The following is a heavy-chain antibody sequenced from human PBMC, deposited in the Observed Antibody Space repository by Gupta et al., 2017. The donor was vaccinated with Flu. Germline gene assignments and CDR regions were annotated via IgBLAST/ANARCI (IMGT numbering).Heavy chain of an antibody. J-gene: IGHJ4*02. CDR1: RFTFSNYE. D-gene: IGHD5-18*01. CDR3: ARGWGYSYGDFDY. CDR2: ISSRGTTP. V-gene: IGHV3-48*03. Sequence: EVQLVESGGGLVQPGGSMRLSCAASRFTFSNYEMNWVRQAPGKGLEWVAYISSRGTTPYYADSVKGRFTISRDNAKNSLYLQMNSLRAEDTAVYYCARGWGYSYGDFDYWGQGTLVTVSS.